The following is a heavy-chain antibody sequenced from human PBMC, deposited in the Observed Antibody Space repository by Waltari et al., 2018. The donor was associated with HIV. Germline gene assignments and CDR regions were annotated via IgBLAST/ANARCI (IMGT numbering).Heavy chain of an antibody. CDR2: IDSGGST. V-gene: IGHV3-53*02. Sequence: EVQLVETGGGLIQPGGSLSLPCAASGLPVSRNFLTWVRQAPGKGLEWVSLIDSGGSTYYADSVKGRFTISRDNSKNTLYLQMNSLRAEDTAVYYCARVRSTMGRFQGFDYWGQGTLVTVSS. CDR3: ARVRSTMGRFQGFDY. CDR1: GLPVSRNF. J-gene: IGHJ4*02. D-gene: IGHD1-26*01.